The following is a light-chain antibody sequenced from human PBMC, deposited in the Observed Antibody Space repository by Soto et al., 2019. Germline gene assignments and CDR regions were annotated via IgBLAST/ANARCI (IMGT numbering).Light chain of an antibody. CDR3: QQYGSSPT. V-gene: IGKV3-20*01. CDR2: GAS. Sequence: IVLTQSPCTLSLSPGERATLSCRASQSVSSSSLSSYQQKPGQAPRLLIYGASSRATGIPDRFSGSGSGTDFTLTISRLEPEDFAVYYCQQYGSSPTFGQGTKVDIK. CDR1: QSVSSSS. J-gene: IGKJ1*01.